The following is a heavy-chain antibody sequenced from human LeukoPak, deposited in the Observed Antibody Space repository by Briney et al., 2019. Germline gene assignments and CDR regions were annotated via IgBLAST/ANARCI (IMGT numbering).Heavy chain of an antibody. D-gene: IGHD5-24*01. CDR2: IYSGGST. Sequence: GGSLRLSCAASGFTVSSNYMSWVRQAPGKGLEWVSVIYSGGSTYYADSVKGRFTISRDNSKNTLYLQMNSLIAEDTAVYYCARDVRDGYIHDAFDIWGQGTMVTVSS. V-gene: IGHV3-53*01. J-gene: IGHJ3*02. CDR3: ARDVRDGYIHDAFDI. CDR1: GFTVSSNY.